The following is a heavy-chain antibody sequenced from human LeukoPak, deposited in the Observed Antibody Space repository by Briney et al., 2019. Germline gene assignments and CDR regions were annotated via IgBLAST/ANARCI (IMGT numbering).Heavy chain of an antibody. V-gene: IGHV1-2*02. CDR3: ARAPAPIKYNINY. J-gene: IGHJ4*02. D-gene: IGHD1-14*01. Sequence: VASVKVSCKASGYTFNGCYMHWVRQAPGQGLEWMGWISPNSGATSYAQKFQGRLTMTRDTSINTAYMELSSLISDDTAVFYCARAPAPIKYNINYWGQGTLVTVSS. CDR2: ISPNSGAT. CDR1: GYTFNGCY.